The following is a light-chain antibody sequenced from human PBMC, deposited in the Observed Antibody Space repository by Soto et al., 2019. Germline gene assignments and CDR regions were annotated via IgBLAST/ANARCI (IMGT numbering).Light chain of an antibody. CDR1: QSVSGY. Sequence: EIVLTQSPATMSLSPGERAILFCSSSQSVSGYLACYQQKPGQAPRLVIHDVSRRVPDIPARFSGRASGTYFPLTISSLEPEDFAFYYCHQRSDSPITFGQGTKLQ. CDR2: DVS. J-gene: IGKJ2*01. CDR3: HQRSDSPIT. V-gene: IGKV3-11*01.